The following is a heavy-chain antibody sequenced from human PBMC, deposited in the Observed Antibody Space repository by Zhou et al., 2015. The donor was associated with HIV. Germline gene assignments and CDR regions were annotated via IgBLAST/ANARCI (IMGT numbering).Heavy chain of an antibody. D-gene: IGHD3-22*01. J-gene: IGHJ4*02. CDR2: ISYDGTNK. V-gene: IGHV3-30*03. CDR1: QFTFSSYG. CDR3: ARDGAVWKPSGYFLEY. Sequence: QVQLVESGGGVVQPGRSLRLSCVGSQFTFSSYGMHWVRQAPGKGLEWVAVISYDGTNKYYADSVKGRFTISRDNSKNTLYLQMSSLSFEDTAIYYCARDGAVWKPSGYFLEYWGRGTLGHRLL.